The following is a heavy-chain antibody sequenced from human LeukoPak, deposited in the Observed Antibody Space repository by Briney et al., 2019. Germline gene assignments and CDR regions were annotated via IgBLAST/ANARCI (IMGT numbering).Heavy chain of an antibody. V-gene: IGHV4-39*07. CDR3: ARFSGTDFDY. D-gene: IGHD2/OR15-2a*01. CDR2: IYYSGST. CDR1: GGSISSSSYY. J-gene: IGHJ4*02. Sequence: PWETLSLTCTVSGGSISSSSYYWGWIRQPPGKGLEWIGSIYYSGSTYYSPSLRSRVTISVDTSENQFSLKLSSVTAADTAVYYCARFSGTDFDYWGQGTLVTVSS.